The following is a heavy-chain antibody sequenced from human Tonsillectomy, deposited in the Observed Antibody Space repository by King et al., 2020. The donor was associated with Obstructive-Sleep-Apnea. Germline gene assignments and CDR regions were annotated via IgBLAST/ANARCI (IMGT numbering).Heavy chain of an antibody. CDR1: GASFTSYY. CDR2: IHSSGTT. V-gene: IGHV4-59*01. Sequence: VQLQESGPGLVKPSETLSLTCTVSGASFTSYYWTWIRPPPGQGLEWVGYIHSSGTTSYNPSLKNRVAMSIDPSKNQFSLHFSSVTAADTAVYYCARDVRRGNAEFDSWGQGTLITVSS. J-gene: IGHJ4*02. CDR3: ARDVRRGNAEFDS. D-gene: IGHD3-16*01.